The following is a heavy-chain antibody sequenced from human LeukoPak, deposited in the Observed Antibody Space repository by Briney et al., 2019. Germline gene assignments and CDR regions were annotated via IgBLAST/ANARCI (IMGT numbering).Heavy chain of an antibody. V-gene: IGHV7-4-1*02. CDR3: ARDPGRAYYYYYMDV. CDR2: INTNTGNP. J-gene: IGHJ6*03. Sequence: GASVKVSCKASGYTFTSYAINWVRQAPGQGLEWMGWINTNTGNPTYAQGFTGRFVFSLDTSVSTAYLQISSLKAEDTALYYCARDPGRAYYYYYMDVWGKGTTVTVSS. CDR1: GYTFTSYA. D-gene: IGHD2-15*01.